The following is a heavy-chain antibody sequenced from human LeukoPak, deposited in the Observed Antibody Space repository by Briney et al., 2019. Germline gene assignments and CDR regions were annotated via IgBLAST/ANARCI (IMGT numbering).Heavy chain of an antibody. Sequence: GGSLRLSCAASGSPFSSYWMSWVRQAPGKGLEWVANIRQDGSDKYYVDSVKGRFSISRDNAKNSLYLQLNSLRADDTAVYYCARLTGTTGFDYWGQGTLVTVSS. CDR2: IRQDGSDK. CDR3: ARLTGTTGFDY. CDR1: GSPFSSYW. V-gene: IGHV3-7*01. D-gene: IGHD1-1*01. J-gene: IGHJ4*02.